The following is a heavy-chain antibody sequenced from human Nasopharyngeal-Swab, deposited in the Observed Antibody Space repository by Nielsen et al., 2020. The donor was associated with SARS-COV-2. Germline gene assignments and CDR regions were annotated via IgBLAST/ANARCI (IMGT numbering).Heavy chain of an antibody. J-gene: IGHJ3*02. CDR1: GFTVSSNY. V-gene: IGHV3-53*01. D-gene: IGHD6-19*01. CDR3: AKVVLGIAVAGEAFDI. Sequence: GESLKISCAASGFTVSSNYMSWVRQAPGKGLEWVSVIYSGGSTYYADSVMGRFTISRDNSKNTLYLQMNSLRAEDTAVYYCAKVVLGIAVAGEAFDIWGQGTMVTVSS. CDR2: IYSGGST.